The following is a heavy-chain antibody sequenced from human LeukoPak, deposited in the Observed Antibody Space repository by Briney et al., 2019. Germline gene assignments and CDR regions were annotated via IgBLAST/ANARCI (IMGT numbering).Heavy chain of an antibody. CDR3: VAGLGSH. D-gene: IGHD1-26*01. V-gene: IGHV3-74*01. CDR2: INSDGSST. J-gene: IGHJ4*02. CDR1: GFTFSSYW. Sequence: GGSLRLSCAAPGFTFSSYWMHWVRQAPGKGPVWVSRINSDGSSTSYADSVKGRFTISRDNAKNTLYLQMNTLRAEDTAVYYCVAGLGSHWGQGTLVTVSS.